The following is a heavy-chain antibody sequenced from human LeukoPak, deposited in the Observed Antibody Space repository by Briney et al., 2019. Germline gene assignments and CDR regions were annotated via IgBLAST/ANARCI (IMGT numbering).Heavy chain of an antibody. Sequence: ASVKVSCKASGYTLTSYGVTWVRQAPGQGLEWMGWISNHNGKTNYAQKFQGRVAMTTDTSTSTAYMEVRSLRSDDTAVYYCARVFSGYDFGYWGQGTLVTVSS. J-gene: IGHJ4*02. CDR1: GYTLTSYG. CDR3: ARVFSGYDFGY. D-gene: IGHD5-12*01. CDR2: ISNHNGKT. V-gene: IGHV1-18*01.